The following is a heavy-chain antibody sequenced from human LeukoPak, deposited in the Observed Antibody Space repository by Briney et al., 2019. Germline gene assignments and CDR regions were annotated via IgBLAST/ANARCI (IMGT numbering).Heavy chain of an antibody. J-gene: IGHJ6*02. Sequence: GGSLRLSCAASGFTFSSYTMNWVRQAPGKGLVWVSRLNTDGSSTSYADSVKGRFTISRDNARNTLYLQMNSLRAEDTAVYYCARDDAFRGVGMDVWGQGTTVTVSS. D-gene: IGHD3-16*01. V-gene: IGHV3-74*01. CDR3: ARDDAFRGVGMDV. CDR1: GFTFSSYT. CDR2: LNTDGSST.